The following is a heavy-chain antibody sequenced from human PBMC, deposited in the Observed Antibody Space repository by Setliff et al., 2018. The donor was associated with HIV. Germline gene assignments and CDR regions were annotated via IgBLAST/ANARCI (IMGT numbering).Heavy chain of an antibody. D-gene: IGHD1-26*01. CDR2: ISSSSSYI. CDR1: GFTFSNAW. Sequence: LRLSCAASGFTFSNAWMNWVRQAPGKGLEWVSSISSSSSYIYYADSVKGRFTISRDNAKNSLYLQMNSLRAEDTAVYYCARDGNYYYYYMDVWGKGTTVTVSS. V-gene: IGHV3-21*01. CDR3: ARDGNYYYYYMDV. J-gene: IGHJ6*03.